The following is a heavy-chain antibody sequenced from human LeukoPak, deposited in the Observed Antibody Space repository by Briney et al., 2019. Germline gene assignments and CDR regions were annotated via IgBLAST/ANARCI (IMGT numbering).Heavy chain of an antibody. CDR3: ASADRDYNWFDT. V-gene: IGHV6-1*01. CDR2: TYYRSKWYN. J-gene: IGHJ5*02. D-gene: IGHD2-21*02. Sequence: SQTLSLTCAISRDSVSSNSAAWNCIRQSPSRGLEWLGGTYYRSKWYNDYALSVKSRITINPDTSKHQFSLHLNSVTPEDTAVYYCASADRDYNWFDTWGQGTLVTVSS. CDR1: RDSVSSNSAA.